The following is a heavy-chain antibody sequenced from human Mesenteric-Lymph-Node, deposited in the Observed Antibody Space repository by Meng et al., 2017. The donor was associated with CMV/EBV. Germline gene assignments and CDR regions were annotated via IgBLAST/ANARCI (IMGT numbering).Heavy chain of an antibody. CDR3: AKDIRFKSDYYYGMDV. Sequence: GGSLRLSCAASGFTFSSYAMSWVRQAPGKGLEWVANIKEDGSEKYYVDSVKGRFTISRDNAKNSLYLQMNSLRAEDMALYYCAKDIRFKSDYYYGMDVWGQGTTVTVSS. J-gene: IGHJ6*02. CDR1: GFTFSSYA. V-gene: IGHV3-7*03. CDR2: IKEDGSEK. D-gene: IGHD2-21*01.